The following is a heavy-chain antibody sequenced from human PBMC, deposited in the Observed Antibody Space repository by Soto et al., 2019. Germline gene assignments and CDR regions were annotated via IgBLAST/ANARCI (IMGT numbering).Heavy chain of an antibody. D-gene: IGHD3-22*01. CDR3: ARRGDYYDSSGYYSSGAFDI. V-gene: IGHV4-4*02. CDR2: IYHSGST. J-gene: IGHJ3*02. CDR1: GGSISSSNW. Sequence: SETLSLTCAVSGGSISSSNWWSWVRQPPGKGLEWIGEIYHSGSTNYNPSPKSRVTISVDKSKNQFSLKLSSVTAADTAVYYCARRGDYYDSSGYYSSGAFDIWGQGTMVTVSS.